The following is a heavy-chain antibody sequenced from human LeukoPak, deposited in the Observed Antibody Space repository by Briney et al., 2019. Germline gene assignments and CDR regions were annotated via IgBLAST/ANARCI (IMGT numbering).Heavy chain of an antibody. V-gene: IGHV3-23*01. J-gene: IGHJ5*02. D-gene: IGHD6-19*01. CDR1: GFTFSSYA. CDR2: ISGSGGST. Sequence: QTGGSLRLSCAASGFTFSSYAMSWVRQAPGKGLEWVSAISGSGGSTYYADSVKGRLTISRDNSKNTLYLQMNSLRAEDTAVYYCAKGHGVYSIGWYNWFDPWGQGTLVTVSS. CDR3: AKGHGVYSIGWYNWFDP.